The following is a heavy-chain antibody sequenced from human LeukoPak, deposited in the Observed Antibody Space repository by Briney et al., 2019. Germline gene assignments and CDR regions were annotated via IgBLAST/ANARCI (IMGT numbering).Heavy chain of an antibody. CDR1: GGSISSYY. CDR2: IYYSGST. Sequence: SETLSLTCTVSGGSISSYYWSWIRQSPGKGLEWIGYIYYSGSTNYNPSLKSRVTISVDTSKSQFSLKLSSVTAADTAVYYCARLTMVRGVDYWGQGALVTVSS. V-gene: IGHV4-59*08. J-gene: IGHJ4*02. CDR3: ARLTMVRGVDY. D-gene: IGHD3-10*01.